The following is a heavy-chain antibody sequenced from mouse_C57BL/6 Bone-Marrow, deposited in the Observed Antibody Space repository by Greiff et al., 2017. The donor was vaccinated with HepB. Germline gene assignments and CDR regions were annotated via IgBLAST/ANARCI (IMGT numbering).Heavy chain of an antibody. CDR2: IWGVGST. V-gene: IGHV2-6*01. CDR3: ARRISYYGSSYDYAMDY. D-gene: IGHD1-1*01. Sequence: QVQLKQSGPGLVAPSQSLSITCTVSGFSLTSYGVDWVRQSPGKGLEWLGVIWGVGSTNYNSALKSRLSISKDNSKSQVFLKMNSLQTDDTAMYYCARRISYYGSSYDYAMDYWGQGTSVTVSS. CDR1: GFSLTSYG. J-gene: IGHJ4*01.